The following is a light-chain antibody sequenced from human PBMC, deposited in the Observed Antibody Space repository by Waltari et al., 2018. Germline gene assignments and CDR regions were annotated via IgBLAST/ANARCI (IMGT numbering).Light chain of an antibody. CDR2: GNS. J-gene: IGLJ2*01. CDR3: QSYDSSLSGVV. V-gene: IGLV1-40*01. Sequence: YQQLPGTAPKLLSYGNSKRPSGVPDRFSGSKSGTSASLAITGLQAEDEADYDCQSYDSSLSGVVFGGGTKLTVL.